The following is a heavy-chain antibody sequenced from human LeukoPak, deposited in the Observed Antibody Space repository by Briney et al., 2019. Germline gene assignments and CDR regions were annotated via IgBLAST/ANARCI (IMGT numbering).Heavy chain of an antibody. CDR2: LYAGGES. Sequence: GGSLRLSCAASGFAVKSSYMNWVRQAPGKGLEWVSVLYAGGESYYADSVLGRFTISRDNSNNTVFLEMNSPTADDTAVYFCARDSAGNQYSSGNFDLWGQGTLVTVSS. CDR1: GFAVKSSY. J-gene: IGHJ4*02. D-gene: IGHD3-10*01. V-gene: IGHV3-53*01. CDR3: ARDSAGNQYSSGNFDL.